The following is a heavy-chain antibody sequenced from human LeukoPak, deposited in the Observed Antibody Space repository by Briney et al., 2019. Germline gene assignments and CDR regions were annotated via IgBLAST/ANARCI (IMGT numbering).Heavy chain of an antibody. CDR3: ERLDYGGSTYYYYYYIDV. Sequence: ASVKVSCTASGYTFTSYGISWARQAPGQGLEWRGWISVYNGNTNYAQKLQVRVTMPTDPSTTTAYMELRSLSSDDAAVSYCERLDYGGSTYYYYYYIDVWGKGTTVTVSS. CDR2: ISVYNGNT. J-gene: IGHJ6*03. CDR1: GYTFTSYG. V-gene: IGHV1-18*01. D-gene: IGHD4-23*01.